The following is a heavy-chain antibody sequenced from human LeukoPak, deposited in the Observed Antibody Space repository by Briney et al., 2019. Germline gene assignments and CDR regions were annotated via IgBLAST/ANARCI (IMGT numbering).Heavy chain of an antibody. CDR2: ISISTTTI. D-gene: IGHD2-2*01. V-gene: IGHV3-48*01. J-gene: IGHJ5*02. CDR1: GFTFSSYE. CDR3: ARTKYQLPFNWFDP. Sequence: GGSLRLSCAASGFTFSSYEMNWVRQAPGKGLEWVSHISISTTTIYYADSVKGRFTISRDNAKNSLYLQMNSLRAEDTAVYYCARTKYQLPFNWFDPWGQGTLVTVSS.